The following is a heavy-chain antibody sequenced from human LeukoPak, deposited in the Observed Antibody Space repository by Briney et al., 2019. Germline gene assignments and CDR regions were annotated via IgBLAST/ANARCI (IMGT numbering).Heavy chain of an antibody. CDR1: GFTFSNYA. CDR2: IGTAGDT. J-gene: IGHJ4*02. V-gene: IGHV3-13*01. Sequence: PGGSLRLSCAASGFTFSNYAMNWVRHPAGKGLEWVSAIGTAGDTFYPGSVKGRFTISRENAKKSLFLQMNSLRAEDTAVYYCARQNTPHGNFDYWGQGTLVTVSS. D-gene: IGHD1-26*01. CDR3: ARQNTPHGNFDY.